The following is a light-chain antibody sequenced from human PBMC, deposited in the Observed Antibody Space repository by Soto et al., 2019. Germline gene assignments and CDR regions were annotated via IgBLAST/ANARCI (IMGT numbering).Light chain of an antibody. CDR3: QNYCSVPV. J-gene: IGKJ3*01. CDR2: AAS. Sequence: DIQMTQSPTSLSASVGDRVTITCRASQGIRNFVAWYQQKPGKAPKLLLYAASTLQSRVPSRFSGGVSGTNSTLTTTRPQPEHVATYSGQNYCSVPVFGPGTKVEIK. CDR1: QGIRNF. V-gene: IGKV1-27*01.